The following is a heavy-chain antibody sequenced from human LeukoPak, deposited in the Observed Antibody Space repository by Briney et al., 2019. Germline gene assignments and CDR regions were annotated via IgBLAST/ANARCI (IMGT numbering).Heavy chain of an antibody. V-gene: IGHV3-11*01. Sequence: GGSLRLSCAASGFTFSDCYMSWIRQAPGKGLEWVSYISSSGSTIYYADSVKGRFTISRDNAKNSLYLQMNGLRAEDTAVYYCAREVKGEYCSSTSCSRVGDVWGQGTTVTVSS. J-gene: IGHJ6*02. CDR2: ISSSGSTI. CDR3: AREVKGEYCSSTSCSRVGDV. D-gene: IGHD2-2*01. CDR1: GFTFSDCY.